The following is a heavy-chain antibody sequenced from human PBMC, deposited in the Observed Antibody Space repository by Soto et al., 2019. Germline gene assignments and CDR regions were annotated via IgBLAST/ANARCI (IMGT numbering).Heavy chain of an antibody. J-gene: IGHJ4*02. V-gene: IGHV3-33*01. Sequence: QVQLVESGGGVVQPGRSLRLSCAASGFTFSSYGMHWVRQAPGKGLEWVAVIWYDGSNKYYADSVKGRFTISRDNSKNTLYLQMNSLRAEATAVYYCARDELWFGETHLDYWGQGTLVTVSS. CDR1: GFTFSSYG. D-gene: IGHD3-10*01. CDR2: IWYDGSNK. CDR3: ARDELWFGETHLDY.